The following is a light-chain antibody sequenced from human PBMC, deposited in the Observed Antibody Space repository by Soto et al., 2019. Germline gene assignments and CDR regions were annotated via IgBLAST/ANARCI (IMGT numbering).Light chain of an antibody. V-gene: IGLV2-23*02. CDR3: CSYAGSSLFVL. J-gene: IGLJ2*01. CDR2: EDS. CDR1: SSDVGTYNL. Sequence: QSALTQPASVSGSPGQSITISCTGSSSDVGTYNLLSWYQHHPGQPLKLMIYEDSQRPLGVSNRFSGSKSGNTASLTISGLQAEDEADYYCCSYAGSSLFVLFGGGTKLTVL.